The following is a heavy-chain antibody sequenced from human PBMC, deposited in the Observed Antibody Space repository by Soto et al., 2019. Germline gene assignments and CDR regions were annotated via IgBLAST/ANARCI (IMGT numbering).Heavy chain of an antibody. J-gene: IGHJ4*02. Sequence: GGSLRLSCITSGFPFGDYAMSWFRQAPGKGLEWIGFIRATRFGGTADYAASVRGRLTISRDDSKSITYLQVNSLKFEDTGVYYCTRDGAHSIRHFDYWGQGTLVTVSS. CDR2: IRATRFGGTA. D-gene: IGHD3-22*01. CDR3: TRDGAHSIRHFDY. V-gene: IGHV3-49*03. CDR1: GFPFGDYA.